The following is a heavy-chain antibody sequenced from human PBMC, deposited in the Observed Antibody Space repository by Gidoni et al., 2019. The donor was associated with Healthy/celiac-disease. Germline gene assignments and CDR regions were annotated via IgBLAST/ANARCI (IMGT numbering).Heavy chain of an antibody. CDR3: AKDRGDYDLISDAFDI. CDR2: ISWNSGSI. CDR1: GFTFDDYA. Sequence: ESGGGLVQPGRSLRLSCAASGFTFDDYAMHWVRQAPGKGLEWVSGISWNSGSIGYADSVKGRFTISRDNAKNSLYLQMNSLRAEDTALYYCAKDRGDYDLISDAFDIWGQGTMVTVSS. D-gene: IGHD4-17*01. J-gene: IGHJ3*02. V-gene: IGHV3-9*01.